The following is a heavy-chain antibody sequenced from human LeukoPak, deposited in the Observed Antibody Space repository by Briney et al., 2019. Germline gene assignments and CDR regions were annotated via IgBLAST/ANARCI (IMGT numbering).Heavy chain of an antibody. CDR3: ASPCGAVAGIDY. V-gene: IGHV4-39*01. Sequence: SETLSLTCTVSGGSISSSSYYWGWIRQPPGKGLEWIGSIYYSGSTYYNPSLKSRVTISVDTSKNQFSLKLSSVTAADTAVYYCASPCGAVAGIDYWGQGTLVTVSS. D-gene: IGHD6-19*01. J-gene: IGHJ4*02. CDR1: GGSISSSSYY. CDR2: IYYSGST.